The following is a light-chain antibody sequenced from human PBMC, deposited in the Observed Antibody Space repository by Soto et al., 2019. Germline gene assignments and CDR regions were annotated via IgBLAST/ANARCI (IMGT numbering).Light chain of an antibody. V-gene: IGLV1-40*01. CDR3: QSFDTRLNTVV. CDR2: GNS. J-gene: IGLJ2*01. CDR1: RSNIGADYD. Sequence: QAVVTQPPSVSGAPGQRVTISCTGSRSNIGADYDVHWYQQFPVRAPKLLIYGNSNRPSGVPDRFAGTKSGTSASLDITGLQAEDDEEYYCQSFDTRLNTVVFGGGTKVTVL.